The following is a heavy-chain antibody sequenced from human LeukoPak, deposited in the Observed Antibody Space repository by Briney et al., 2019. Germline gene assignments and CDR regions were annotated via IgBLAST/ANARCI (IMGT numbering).Heavy chain of an antibody. J-gene: IGHJ4*02. CDR2: ISSSSSTI. CDR3: ARVVGGYDFLRLDY. CDR1: GFTFSSYS. V-gene: IGHV3-48*01. Sequence: GGSLRLSCAASGFTFSSYSMNWVRQAPGKGLEWVSYISSSSSTIYYADSVKGRFTISRDNAKNSLYLQMNSLRAEDTAVYYCARVVGGYDFLRLDYWGQGTLVTVSS. D-gene: IGHD5-12*01.